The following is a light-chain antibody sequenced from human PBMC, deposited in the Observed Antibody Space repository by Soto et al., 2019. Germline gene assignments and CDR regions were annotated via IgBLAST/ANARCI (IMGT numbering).Light chain of an antibody. V-gene: IGLV2-14*01. CDR1: SSDVGGYNY. J-gene: IGLJ1*01. Sequence: QSALTQPASVSGSPGQSITISCTGTSSDVGGYNYVSWHQQHPGKAPKLMIYEVSNRPSGVSNRFSGSKSGNTASLTISGLHAEDEADYYCSSYTSSSTLEGYVFGTGTKLTVL. CDR2: EVS. CDR3: SSYTSSSTLEGYV.